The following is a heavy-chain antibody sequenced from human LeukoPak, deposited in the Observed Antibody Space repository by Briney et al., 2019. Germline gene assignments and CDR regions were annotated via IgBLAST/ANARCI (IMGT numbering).Heavy chain of an antibody. D-gene: IGHD3-22*01. V-gene: IGHV4-61*10. CDR3: ARADSSGYNMYYMDV. Sequence: PSETLSLTCTVSGGSISSGSYYWSWIRQPAGKGLEWIGYIYYSGSTNYNPSLKSRVTISVDTSKNQFSLKLSSVTAADTAVYYCARADSSGYNMYYMDVWGKGTTVTISS. J-gene: IGHJ6*03. CDR2: IYYSGST. CDR1: GGSISSGSYY.